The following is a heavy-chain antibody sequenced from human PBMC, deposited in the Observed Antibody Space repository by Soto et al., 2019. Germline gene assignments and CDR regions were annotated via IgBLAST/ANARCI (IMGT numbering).Heavy chain of an antibody. D-gene: IGHD6-6*01. J-gene: IGHJ4*02. CDR1: GGSISSSSYY. V-gene: IGHV4-39*01. CDR2: IYYSGST. CDR3: ARHDLRRSSSYLFDY. Sequence: SETLSLTCTVSGGSISSSSYYWGWIRQPPGKGLEWIGSIYYSGSTYYNPSLKSRVTISVDTSKNQFSLKLSSVTAADTAVYYCARHDLRRSSSYLFDYWGQGTLVTVSS.